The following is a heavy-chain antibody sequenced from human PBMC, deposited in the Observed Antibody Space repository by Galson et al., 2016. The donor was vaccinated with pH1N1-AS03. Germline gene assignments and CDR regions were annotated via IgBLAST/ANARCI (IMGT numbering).Heavy chain of an antibody. D-gene: IGHD3-10*01. CDR2: INPSNGIA. CDR1: GYTFVYYY. CDR3: VRDPSREGSVRPENWFDT. J-gene: IGHJ5*02. V-gene: IGHV1-46*01. Sequence: SVKVSCKASGYTFVYYYVHWVRQAPGQGLEWMGIINPSNGIAGYAQKFKGRVTLTRDTSTTTVYMELRSLRSQDTAFYYCVRDPSREGSVRPENWFDTWGQGTLVTVSS.